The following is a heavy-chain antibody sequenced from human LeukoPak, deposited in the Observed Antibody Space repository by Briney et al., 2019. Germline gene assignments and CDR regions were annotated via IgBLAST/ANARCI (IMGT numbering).Heavy chain of an antibody. V-gene: IGHV3-30*18. Sequence: PGGSLRLSCAASGFTFSSYGMHWVRQAPGKGLEWVAVISYDGSNKYYADSVKGRFTISRDNSKNTLYLQMNSLRAEDTAVYYCAKDLIQWVRNLNYYDSSGPSGDWGQGTLVTVSS. CDR1: GFTFSSYG. D-gene: IGHD3-22*01. CDR3: AKDLIQWVRNLNYYDSSGPSGD. J-gene: IGHJ4*02. CDR2: ISYDGSNK.